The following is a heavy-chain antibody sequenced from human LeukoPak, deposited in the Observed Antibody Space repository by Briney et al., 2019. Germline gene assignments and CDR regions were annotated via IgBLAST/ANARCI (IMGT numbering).Heavy chain of an antibody. Sequence: EGSLRLSCAASGFTFSSYGMHWVRQAPGKGLEWVAFIRYDGSNKYYADSVKGRFTISRDNSKNTLYLQMNSLRAEDTAVYYCAKDNFIAVAAYHFDYWGQGTLVTVSS. CDR3: AKDNFIAVAAYHFDY. CDR1: GFTFSSYG. J-gene: IGHJ4*02. CDR2: IRYDGSNK. D-gene: IGHD6-19*01. V-gene: IGHV3-30*02.